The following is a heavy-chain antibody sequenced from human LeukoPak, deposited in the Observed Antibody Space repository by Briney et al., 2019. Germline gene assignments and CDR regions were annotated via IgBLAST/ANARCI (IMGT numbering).Heavy chain of an antibody. J-gene: IGHJ4*02. Sequence: GRSLRLSCAASGFTFSSYAMHWVRQAPGKGLEWVAVISYDGSNKYYADSVKGRFTISRDNSKNTLYLQMNSLRAEDTAVYYCAKLRSGVAEAATNYWGQGTLVTVSS. CDR2: ISYDGSNK. CDR1: GFTFSSYA. D-gene: IGHD6-19*01. CDR3: AKLRSGVAEAATNY. V-gene: IGHV3-30*04.